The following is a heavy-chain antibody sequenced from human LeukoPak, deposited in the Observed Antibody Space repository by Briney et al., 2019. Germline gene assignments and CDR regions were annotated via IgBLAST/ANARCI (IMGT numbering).Heavy chain of an antibody. CDR3: ARDRQRFSCDFWSGPAGFGY. CDR1: GGSISSGGYY. D-gene: IGHD3-3*01. V-gene: IGHV4-39*07. CDR2: INHSGST. J-gene: IGHJ4*02. Sequence: SETLSLTCTVSGGSISSGGYYWSWIRQPPGKGLEWIGEINHSGSTNYNPSLKSRVTISVDTSKNQFSLKLSSVTAADTAVYYCARDRQRFSCDFWSGPAGFGYWGQGTLVTVSS.